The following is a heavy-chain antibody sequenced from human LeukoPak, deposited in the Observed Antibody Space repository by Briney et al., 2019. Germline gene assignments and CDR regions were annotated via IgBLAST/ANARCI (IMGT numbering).Heavy chain of an antibody. V-gene: IGHV1-2*06. Sequence: GASVKVSCKASEYTFTGYYMHWVRQAPGQGLEWMGRINPNSGGTDYAQKFQGRVTMTRDTSISTAYMELSRLKSDDTAVYYCARVGGMTTVIYFDSWGQGTLVTVSS. CDR1: EYTFTGYY. CDR2: INPNSGGT. CDR3: ARVGGMTTVIYFDS. J-gene: IGHJ4*02. D-gene: IGHD4-11*01.